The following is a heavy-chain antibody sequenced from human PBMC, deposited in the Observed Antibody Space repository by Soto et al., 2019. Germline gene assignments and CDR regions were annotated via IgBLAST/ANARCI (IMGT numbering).Heavy chain of an antibody. D-gene: IGHD4-17*01. V-gene: IGHV2-5*02. J-gene: IGHJ1*01. CDR3: AHRQNGDYPIRH. CDR2: IYWDDDK. CDR1: GFSLSTSGVG. Sequence: QITLKESGPTLVKPTQTLTLTCTFSGFSLSTSGVGVGWIRQPPGKALEWLALIYWDDDKRYSPSLKSRLTITKDTPTNHVVLTMTHMDPVDTAKYYCAHRQNGDYPIRHWGQGTLVTVSS.